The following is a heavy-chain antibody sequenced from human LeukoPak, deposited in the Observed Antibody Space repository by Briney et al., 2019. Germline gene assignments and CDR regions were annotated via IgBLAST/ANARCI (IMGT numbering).Heavy chain of an antibody. Sequence: GGSLRLSCAASGFTFSSYGMHWVRQAPGKGLEWVAFIRYDGSNKYYADSVKGRFTISRDNSKNTLYLQMNSLRAEDTAVYYCAKDTYDSDAFDIWGQGTMVTVSS. D-gene: IGHD3-3*01. V-gene: IGHV3-30*02. CDR1: GFTFSSYG. CDR3: AKDTYDSDAFDI. J-gene: IGHJ3*02. CDR2: IRYDGSNK.